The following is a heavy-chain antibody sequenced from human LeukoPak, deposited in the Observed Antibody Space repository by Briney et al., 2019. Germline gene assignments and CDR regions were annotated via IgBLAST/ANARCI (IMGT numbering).Heavy chain of an antibody. Sequence: PGGSLRLSCAASGFTVSSNYMSWVRQAPGKGLEWVSVIYSGGSTYYADSVKGRFTISRDNSKNTLYLQMNSLRADDTAVYYCARDPDDLDYSGSYYHSDYWGQGTLVTVSS. CDR2: IYSGGST. CDR1: GFTVSSNY. V-gene: IGHV3-53*01. J-gene: IGHJ4*02. CDR3: ARDPDDLDYSGSYYHSDY. D-gene: IGHD1-26*01.